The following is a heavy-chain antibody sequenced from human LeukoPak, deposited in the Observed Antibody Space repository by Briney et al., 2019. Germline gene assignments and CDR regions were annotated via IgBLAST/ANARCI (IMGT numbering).Heavy chain of an antibody. CDR2: ISGSGGST. CDR3: AKAGMGGYPMDADY. Sequence: GGSLRLSCAASGFTFSSYDMSWVRQAPGKGLEWVSAISGSGGSTYYADSVKGRFTISRDNSKNTLYLQMNSLRAEDTAVYYCAKAGMGGYPMDADYWGQGTLVTVSS. D-gene: IGHD6-13*01. CDR1: GFTFSSYD. V-gene: IGHV3-23*01. J-gene: IGHJ4*02.